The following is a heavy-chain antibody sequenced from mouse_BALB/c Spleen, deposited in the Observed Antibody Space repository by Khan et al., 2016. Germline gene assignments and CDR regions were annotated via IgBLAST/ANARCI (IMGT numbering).Heavy chain of an antibody. V-gene: IGHV1-54*01. CDR3: ARYDGNYYAMDY. D-gene: IGHD2-3*01. CDR1: GYAFTNYL. Sequence: QVRLQQSGAELVRPGTSVKVSCKASGYAFTNYLIEWVKQRPGQGLEWIGVINPGSGGTNYNEKFKGKATLTADTSSSTADMQLSSLTSDDAAVYFCARYDGNYYAMDYWGQGTSVTVSS. J-gene: IGHJ4*01. CDR2: INPGSGGT.